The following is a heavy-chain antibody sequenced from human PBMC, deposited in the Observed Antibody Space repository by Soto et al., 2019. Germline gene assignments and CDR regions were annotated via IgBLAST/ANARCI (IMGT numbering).Heavy chain of an antibody. V-gene: IGHV3-48*01. J-gene: IGHJ5*01. CDR1: GFTFSNYA. CDR2: ISTGDSPI. Sequence: GGSLRLSCAASGFTFSNYAMNWVRQAPGKGLEWVSYISTGDSPIYYADSVKGRFTISRDNSKNTFYLQMISLRGEDTAVYYCARGLTLFGVALLDSWGQGTLVTVSS. D-gene: IGHD3-3*01. CDR3: ARGLTLFGVALLDS.